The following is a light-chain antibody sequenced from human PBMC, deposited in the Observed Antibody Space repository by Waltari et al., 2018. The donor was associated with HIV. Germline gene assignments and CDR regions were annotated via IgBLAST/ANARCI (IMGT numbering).Light chain of an antibody. J-gene: IGKJ4*01. Sequence: DIQLTQSPSSVAASVGDTVTITCRGRRHSNIWLAWFQQKPGKGPRLLIYGASTLKSGVPARFSGSASGTDFTLTITSLQPEDCGTYFCQQTGSTPFTFGGGTKVEI. CDR2: GAS. V-gene: IGKV1-12*01. CDR3: QQTGSTPFT. CDR1: RHSNIW.